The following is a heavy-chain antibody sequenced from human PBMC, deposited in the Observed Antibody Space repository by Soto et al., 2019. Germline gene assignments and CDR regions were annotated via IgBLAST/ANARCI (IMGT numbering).Heavy chain of an antibody. CDR1: GYAFSSYW. CDR2: IYPGDSDT. CDR3: ARGYCTATICDPWFDP. V-gene: IGHV5-51*01. Sequence: GESLKISCQVSGYAFSSYWIAWVRQMPGKGLEWMGIIYPGDSDTRYSPSFQGQVTISVDKSITTAYLQWSSLKASDTAMYYCARGYCTATICDPWFDPWGQGTLVTVS. J-gene: IGHJ5*02. D-gene: IGHD2-8*02.